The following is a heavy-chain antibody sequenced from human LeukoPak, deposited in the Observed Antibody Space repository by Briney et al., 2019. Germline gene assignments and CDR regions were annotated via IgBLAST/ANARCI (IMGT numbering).Heavy chain of an antibody. J-gene: IGHJ4*02. CDR3: AREPTERGQPVRSATFDY. CDR2: IYHSGST. CDR1: GGSISSSNW. V-gene: IGHV4-4*01. D-gene: IGHD6-13*01. Sequence: SETLSLTCAVSGGSISSSNWWSWVRQPPGKGLEWIGEIYHSGSTNYNPSLKSRVTVSVDKSKNQFSLKLSSVTAADTPVYCCAREPTERGQPVRSATFDYRGQGTLVTVSS.